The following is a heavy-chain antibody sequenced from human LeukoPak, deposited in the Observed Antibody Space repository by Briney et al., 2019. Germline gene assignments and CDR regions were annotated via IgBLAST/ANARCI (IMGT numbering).Heavy chain of an antibody. CDR2: INSDGSST. V-gene: IGHV3-74*01. CDR3: ARDRVYYDFWSGRSDYYYYGMDV. Sequence: GGSLRLSCAASGFTFSNYGMNWVRQAPGKGLVWVSRINSDGSSTSYADSVKGRFTISRDNAKNTLYLQMNSLRAEDTAVYYCARDRVYYDFWSGRSDYYYYGMDVWGQGTTVTVSS. D-gene: IGHD3-3*01. J-gene: IGHJ6*02. CDR1: GFTFSNYG.